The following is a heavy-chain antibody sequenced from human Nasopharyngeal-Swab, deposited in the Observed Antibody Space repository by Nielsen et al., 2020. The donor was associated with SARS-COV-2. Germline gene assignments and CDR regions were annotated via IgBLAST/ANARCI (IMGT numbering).Heavy chain of an antibody. J-gene: IGHJ5*02. V-gene: IGHV1-46*01. CDR3: ARVRHEYDYGDYDWFDP. D-gene: IGHD4-17*01. Sequence: ASVKVSCKASGYTFTSYYMHWVRQAPGQGLEWMGIINPSGGSTSYAQKFQGRVTITRDTSASTAYMELSSLRSEDTAVYYCARVRHEYDYGDYDWFDPWGQGTLVTVSS. CDR1: GYTFTSYY. CDR2: INPSGGST.